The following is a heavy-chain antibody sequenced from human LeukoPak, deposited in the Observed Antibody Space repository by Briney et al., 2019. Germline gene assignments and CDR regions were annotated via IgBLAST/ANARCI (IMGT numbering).Heavy chain of an antibody. CDR1: GGSISSFF. D-gene: IGHD1-1*01. J-gene: IGHJ4*02. Sequence: SETLSLTCAVSGGSISSFFWSWIRQPPGKGLEWIGSMHYSGDSKYNPSLKSRVSLSIDTSKQQFSLRLSSVTAADTAVYYCARDLELERNRWNYFESWGQGTLVTVSS. CDR2: MHYSGDS. CDR3: ARDLELERNRWNYFES. V-gene: IGHV4-59*01.